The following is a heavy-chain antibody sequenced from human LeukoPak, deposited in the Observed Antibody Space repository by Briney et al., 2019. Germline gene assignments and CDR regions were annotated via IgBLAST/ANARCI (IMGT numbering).Heavy chain of an antibody. CDR2: IYYSGST. Sequence: PSETLSLTCTVSGGSISSSSYYWGWIRQPPGKGLEWIGSIYYSGSTYYNPSLKSRVTISVDTSKNQFSLKLSSVTAADTAVYFAHRGRTWVDPWGQGTLVTVSS. CDR1: GGSISSSSYY. J-gene: IGHJ5*02. CDR3: HRGRTWVDP. V-gene: IGHV4-39*03. D-gene: IGHD6-25*01.